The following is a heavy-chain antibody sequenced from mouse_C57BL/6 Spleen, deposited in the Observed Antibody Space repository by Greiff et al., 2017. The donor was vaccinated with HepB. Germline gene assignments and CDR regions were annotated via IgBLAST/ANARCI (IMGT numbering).Heavy chain of an antibody. CDR1: GYTFTEYT. Sequence: VQLQQSGAELVKPGASVKLSCKASGYTFTEYTIHWVKQRSGQGLEWIGWFYPGSGSIKYNEKFKDKATLTADKSSSTVYMELSRLTSEDSAVYFCARHEEREAYEYDYAMDYWGQGTSVTVSS. V-gene: IGHV1-62-2*01. CDR3: ARHEEREAYEYDYAMDY. D-gene: IGHD6-5*01. CDR2: FYPGSGSI. J-gene: IGHJ4*01.